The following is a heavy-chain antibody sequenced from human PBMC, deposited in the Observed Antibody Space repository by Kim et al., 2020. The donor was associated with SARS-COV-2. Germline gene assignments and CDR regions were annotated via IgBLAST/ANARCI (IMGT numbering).Heavy chain of an antibody. CDR2: INGDGTAT. Sequence: GGSLRLSCTVSGFTFSSSWMHWVRQDPGMGLVWVSRINGDGTATTYADSVKGRFTITRDNAKNTLYLQMNSLRLEDTAVYFCAKTRWAMAVIEYWGQGTLVSVS. CDR3: AKTRWAMAVIEY. CDR1: GFTFSSSW. J-gene: IGHJ4*02. D-gene: IGHD4-17*01. V-gene: IGHV3-74*01.